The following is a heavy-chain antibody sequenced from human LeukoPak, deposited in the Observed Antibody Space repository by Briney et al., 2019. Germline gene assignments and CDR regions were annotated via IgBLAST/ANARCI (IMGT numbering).Heavy chain of an antibody. J-gene: IGHJ3*02. CDR3: AREKYYYDSSRSGRGAFDI. D-gene: IGHD3-22*01. V-gene: IGHV1-69*13. CDR1: GNTFSGNY. Sequence: SVKVSCKASGNTFSGNYLHWVRQAPGQGLEWMGGIIPIFGTANYAQKFQGRVTITADESTSTAYMELSSLRSEDTAVYYCAREKYYYDSSRSGRGAFDIWGQGTMVTVSS. CDR2: IIPIFGTA.